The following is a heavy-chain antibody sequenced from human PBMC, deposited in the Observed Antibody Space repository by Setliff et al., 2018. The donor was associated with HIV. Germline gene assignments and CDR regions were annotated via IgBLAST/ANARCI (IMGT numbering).Heavy chain of an antibody. CDR2: IYYSGTT. CDR1: GGSITSNNHY. Sequence: SETLSLTCAVSGGSITSNNHYWGWTRQPPGKGLEWIGTIYYSGTTYYNPSLKSRVTISVDPSKNQFSLKLTSVTAADTAVYFCAGGPGTTSIDYWAQGTLVTSPQ. D-gene: IGHD1-26*01. V-gene: IGHV4-39*01. CDR3: AGGPGTTSIDY. J-gene: IGHJ4*02.